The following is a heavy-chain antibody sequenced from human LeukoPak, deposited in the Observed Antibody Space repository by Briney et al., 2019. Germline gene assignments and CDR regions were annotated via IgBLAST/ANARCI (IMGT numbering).Heavy chain of an antibody. Sequence: SGGSLRLSCAASGFTFSSYEMNWVRQAPGKGLEWVSYISSSGSTIYYADSVKGRFTISRDNAKNSLYLQMNSLRAEDMAVYYCARDSAYAGYRSGWDYFDYWGQGTLVTVSS. V-gene: IGHV3-48*03. CDR1: GFTFSSYE. D-gene: IGHD6-25*01. CDR2: ISSSGSTI. J-gene: IGHJ4*02. CDR3: ARDSAYAGYRSGWDYFDY.